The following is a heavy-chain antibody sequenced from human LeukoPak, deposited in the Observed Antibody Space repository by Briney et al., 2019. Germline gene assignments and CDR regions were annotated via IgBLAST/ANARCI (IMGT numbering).Heavy chain of an antibody. CDR2: IYSGGNT. CDR1: GFTVSNNY. CDR3: VREREGSNSEH. Sequence: GGSLRLSCVASGFTVSNNYMSWVRQAPGKGLEWVSVIYSGGNTYYPDSVKGRFTISRDGSKNTLYLQLNSLGTEDTAIYYCVREREGSNSEHWGQGTLVTVSS. V-gene: IGHV3-53*01. D-gene: IGHD1-26*01. J-gene: IGHJ1*01.